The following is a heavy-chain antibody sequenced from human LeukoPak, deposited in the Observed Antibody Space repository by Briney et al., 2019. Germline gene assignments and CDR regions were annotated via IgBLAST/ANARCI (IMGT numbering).Heavy chain of an antibody. Sequence: GSLRLSCAASGFTFNNHGMNWVRQVPGKGLEWVSGTGGSTGYADSVKGRFTISRDNAKNSLYLQMNSLRAEDTAVYYCARGGAAAALWGQGTLVTVSS. CDR2: TGGST. CDR1: GFTFNNHG. D-gene: IGHD6-13*01. J-gene: IGHJ4*02. CDR3: ARGGAAAAL. V-gene: IGHV3-20*04.